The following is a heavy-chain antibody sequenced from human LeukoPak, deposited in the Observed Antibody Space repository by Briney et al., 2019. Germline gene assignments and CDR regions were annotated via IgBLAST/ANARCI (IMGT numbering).Heavy chain of an antibody. CDR1: GGSITNNNYY. CDR2: IYYSGST. CDR3: ARDHRLARGSYYYGMDV. J-gene: IGHJ6*02. D-gene: IGHD3-10*01. V-gene: IGHV4-31*03. Sequence: PSETLSLTCTVSGGSITNNNYYWDWIRQHPGKGLEWIGYIYYSGSTYYNPSLKSRVTISVDTSKNQFPLKLSSVTAADTAVYYCARDHRLARGSYYYGMDVWGQGTTVTVSS.